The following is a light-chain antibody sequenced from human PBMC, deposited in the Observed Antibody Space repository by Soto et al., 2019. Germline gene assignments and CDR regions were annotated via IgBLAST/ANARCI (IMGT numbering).Light chain of an antibody. Sequence: QSVLTQPPSASGTPGQRVTISCSGSSSNIGSNYVYCYQQLLGTAPKLLIYRNNQRPSGGPDRCSGSKSGTSASPPISGLRYEDEADYYCPACDDSRRGHVFGTGTKLTVL. CDR3: PACDDSRRGHV. CDR1: SSNIGSNY. CDR2: RNN. J-gene: IGLJ1*01. V-gene: IGLV1-47*01.